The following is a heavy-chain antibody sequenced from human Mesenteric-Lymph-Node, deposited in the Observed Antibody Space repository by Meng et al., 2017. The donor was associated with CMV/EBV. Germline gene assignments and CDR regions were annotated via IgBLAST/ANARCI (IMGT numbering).Heavy chain of an antibody. CDR1: GGSISSSSYY. CDR2: IYYSGST. V-gene: IGHV4-39*01. Sequence: GSLRLSCTVSGGSISSSSYYWGWIRQPPGKGLEWIGSIYYSGSTYYNPSLKSRVTISVDTSKNQFSLKLSSVTAADTAVYYCARGEEVDYWGQGTLVTVSS. CDR3: ARGEEVDY. J-gene: IGHJ4*02.